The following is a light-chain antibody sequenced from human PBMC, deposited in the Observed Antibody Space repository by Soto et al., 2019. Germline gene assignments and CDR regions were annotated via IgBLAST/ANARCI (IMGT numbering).Light chain of an antibody. CDR3: QEYIGARFT. CDR1: QGINNY. Sequence: DIQMTQSPPSLSASIGDRVTITCRASQGINNYLAWYQQKPGKVPALLIYDASTFQSGVPSRFSGSGSGTDFTLTISSLQPEDVATYYCQEYIGARFTFGPGTKVDIK. CDR2: DAS. V-gene: IGKV1-27*01. J-gene: IGKJ3*01.